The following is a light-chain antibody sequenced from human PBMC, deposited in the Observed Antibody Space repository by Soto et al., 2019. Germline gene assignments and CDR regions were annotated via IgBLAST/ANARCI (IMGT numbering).Light chain of an antibody. CDR3: IKLISYRLT. V-gene: IGKV1-17*01. CDR2: AAS. Sequence: DIQMTQSPSTLSASVGDRVTITCRASQGIRNGLAWYQQKPGKAPKRLIYAASNLQSGVPSRFSGSGSGTDFTLTIGGLRLEDFGIYSCIKLISYRLTFGGGTKVEIK. J-gene: IGKJ4*01. CDR1: QGIRNG.